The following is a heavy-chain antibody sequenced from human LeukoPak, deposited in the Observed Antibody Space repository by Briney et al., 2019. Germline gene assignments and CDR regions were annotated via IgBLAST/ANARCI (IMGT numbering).Heavy chain of an antibody. V-gene: IGHV3-74*01. CDR2: INGDGSVT. CDR1: GFTFSSYW. D-gene: IGHD2-15*01. Sequence: GGSLRLSCAASGFTFSSYWMHWVRQAPGKGLVWVSRINGDGSVTTYADSVKDRFTISRDNAKSTLYLQMNSLRAEDTAVYYCARLAYCSGGGCYYYFDYWGQGTLVTVSS. CDR3: ARLAYCSGGGCYYYFDY. J-gene: IGHJ4*02.